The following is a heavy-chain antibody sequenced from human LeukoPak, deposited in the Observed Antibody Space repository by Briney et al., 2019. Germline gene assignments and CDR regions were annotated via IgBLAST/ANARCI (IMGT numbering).Heavy chain of an antibody. CDR1: GFTFSSYW. J-gene: IGHJ3*02. CDR3: ARAKGYSRRAFDI. CDR2: INSDGSST. Sequence: GGSLRLSCAASGFTFSSYWMHWVRQAPGKGLVWVSRINSDGSSTSYADSVKGRLTISRDNAKNTLYLQMNSLRAEDTAVYYCARAKGYSRRAFDIWGQGTMVTVSS. D-gene: IGHD3-22*01. V-gene: IGHV3-74*01.